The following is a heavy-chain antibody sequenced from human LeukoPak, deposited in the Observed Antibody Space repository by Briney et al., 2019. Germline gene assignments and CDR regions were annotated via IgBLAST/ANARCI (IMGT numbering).Heavy chain of an antibody. CDR2: SSGSGVST. CDR3: DRGAGGGYYFDY. D-gene: IGHD3-16*01. V-gene: IGHV3-23*01. J-gene: IGHJ4*02. CDR1: GFTFSSYA. Sequence: GGSLRLSCAASGFTFSSYAMSWVRQAPGKGLEWVSSSSGSGVSTYYADSVKGRFTISRDNSKNSLYLHRNSVRAEDTAVYYCDRGAGGGYYFDYWGQGTLVTVSS.